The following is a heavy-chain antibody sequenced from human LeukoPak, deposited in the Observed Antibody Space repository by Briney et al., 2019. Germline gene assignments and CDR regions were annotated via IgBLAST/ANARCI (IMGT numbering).Heavy chain of an antibody. CDR1: GGSFSGYY. J-gene: IGHJ5*02. D-gene: IGHD2-2*02. CDR2: INHSGST. CDR3: ACYSNIAVVDELPAAIGGNWFDP. V-gene: IGHV4-34*01. Sequence: WETLSLTCAVYGGSFSGYYWSWIRQPPGKGLEWIGEINHSGSTNYNPSLKSRVTISVDTSENQFSLKLSSVTAANTAVYYCACYSNIAVVDELPAAIGGNWFDPWGQGALGSASS.